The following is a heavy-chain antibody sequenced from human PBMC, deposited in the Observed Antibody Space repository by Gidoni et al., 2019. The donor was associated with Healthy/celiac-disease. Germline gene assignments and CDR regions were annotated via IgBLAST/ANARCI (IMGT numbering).Heavy chain of an antibody. Sequence: QVQLVESGGGVVQPGRSLRLSCAASGFTFSSYGMHWVRQAPGKGLEWVAVISYDGSNKYYADSVKGRFTISRDNSKNTLYLQMNSLRAEDTAVYYCAKDPYSGYDSPWGELAYYFDYWGQGTLVTVSS. D-gene: IGHD5-12*01. CDR1: GFTFSSYG. CDR3: AKDPYSGYDSPWGELAYYFDY. J-gene: IGHJ4*02. CDR2: ISYDGSNK. V-gene: IGHV3-30*18.